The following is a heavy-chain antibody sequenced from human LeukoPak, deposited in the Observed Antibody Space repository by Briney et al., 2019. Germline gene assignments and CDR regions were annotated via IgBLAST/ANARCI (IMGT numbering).Heavy chain of an antibody. CDR1: GFIFSSYS. CDR2: ISSTSTYI. V-gene: IGHV3-21*01. J-gene: IGHJ4*02. D-gene: IGHD5-24*01. Sequence: GGSLRLSCAASGFIFSSYSMNWVRHAPGKGLEWVSSISSTSTYIHYADSLKGRFTISRDNARNSLYLQINSLRVEDTAVYYCARVQRGEMATFDYWGQGTLVTDSS. CDR3: ARVQRGEMATFDY.